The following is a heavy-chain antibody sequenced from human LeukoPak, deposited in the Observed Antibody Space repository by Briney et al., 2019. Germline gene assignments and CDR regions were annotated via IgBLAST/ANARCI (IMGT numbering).Heavy chain of an antibody. CDR1: GLTFSTYA. D-gene: IGHD3-16*01. CDR2: ISGGGSAT. J-gene: IGHJ4*02. Sequence: GGSLILSCAASGLTFSTYAMSWVRQAPGKGLEWVSSISGGGSATFYADSVKGRFTISRDNSKNTLYLQMNSLRAEDTAVYYCAKGALGGLDYWGQGTLVTVSS. V-gene: IGHV3-23*01. CDR3: AKGALGGLDY.